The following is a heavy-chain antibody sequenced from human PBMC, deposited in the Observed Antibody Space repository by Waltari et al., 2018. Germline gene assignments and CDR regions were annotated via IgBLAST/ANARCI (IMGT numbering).Heavy chain of an antibody. Sequence: QVQLVQSGAEVKKPGSSVKVSCKASGGTFSSYAISWVRQAPGQRLEWMGWINAGNGNTKYSQKFQGRVTITRDTSASTAYMELSSLRSEDTAVYYCARDFEAAAGNYWGQGTLVTVSS. J-gene: IGHJ4*02. CDR3: ARDFEAAAGNY. V-gene: IGHV1-3*01. CDR2: INAGNGNT. D-gene: IGHD6-13*01. CDR1: GGTFSSYA.